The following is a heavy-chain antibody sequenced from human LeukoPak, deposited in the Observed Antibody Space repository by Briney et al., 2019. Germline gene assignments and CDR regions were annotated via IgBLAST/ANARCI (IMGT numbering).Heavy chain of an antibody. Sequence: GASVKVSCKASGGTFSSYAISWVRQAPGQGLEWMGGIIPIFGTANYAQKFQGRVTITADESTSTAYMELSNLRSEDTAVYYCAGGYYFESGPTIDYWGQGTLVTVSS. J-gene: IGHJ4*02. CDR3: AGGYYFESGPTIDY. CDR1: GGTFSSYA. CDR2: IIPIFGTA. V-gene: IGHV1-69*13. D-gene: IGHD3-22*01.